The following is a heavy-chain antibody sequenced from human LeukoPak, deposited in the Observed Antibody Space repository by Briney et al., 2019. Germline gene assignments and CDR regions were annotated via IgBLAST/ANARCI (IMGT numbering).Heavy chain of an antibody. V-gene: IGHV3-23*01. CDR1: AFTFNGYA. D-gene: IGHD6-19*01. Sequence: GGSLRLSCTATAFTFNGYAMSWVRQAPGKGLEWVSAIGSGGVTTNYADSVQGRFTISRDNSRNTLFLQMNSLRPEDTAVYYCARPRLTVAGMRYFDPWGQGTLVTVSS. CDR3: ARPRLTVAGMRYFDP. J-gene: IGHJ5*02. CDR2: IGSGGVTT.